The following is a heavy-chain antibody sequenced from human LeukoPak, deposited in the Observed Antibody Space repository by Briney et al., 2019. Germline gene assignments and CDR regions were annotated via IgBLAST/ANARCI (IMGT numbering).Heavy chain of an antibody. V-gene: IGHV4-34*01. D-gene: IGHD3-10*01. Sequence: KSSETLSLTCAVYGGSFSGYYWSWIRQPPGKGLEWIGEINHSGSTNYNPSLKSRVTISVDTSKNQFSLKLSSVTAADTAVYYCARPSMVRGVKGAFDIWGQGTMVTVSS. J-gene: IGHJ3*02. CDR2: INHSGST. CDR1: GGSFSGYY. CDR3: ARPSMVRGVKGAFDI.